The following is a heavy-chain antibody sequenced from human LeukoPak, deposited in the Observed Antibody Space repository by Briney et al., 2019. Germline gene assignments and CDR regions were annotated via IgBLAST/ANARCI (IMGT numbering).Heavy chain of an antibody. J-gene: IGHJ4*02. Sequence: GGSLRLSCAASGFTFSTYGMSWVRQAPGKGLDWVSAISGSGGSTYYADSVKGRFTISRDNAKNTLHLQMNSLRAEDTAVYYCVRDWGYDSSGYWQKYFDSWGQGTLVTVSS. V-gene: IGHV3-23*01. CDR2: ISGSGGST. CDR3: VRDWGYDSSGYWQKYFDS. CDR1: GFTFSTYG. D-gene: IGHD3-22*01.